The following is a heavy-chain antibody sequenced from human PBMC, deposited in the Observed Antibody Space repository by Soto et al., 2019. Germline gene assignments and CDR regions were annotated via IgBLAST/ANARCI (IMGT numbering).Heavy chain of an antibody. Sequence: SETLSLTCTVSGGSISSYYWSWIRQPPGKGLEWIGYIYYSGSTNYHPSLKSRVTISVDTSKNQFSLKLSSVTAADTAVYYCARDSSYCSGCSCYQPINWFDPWGQGTLFTVSS. CDR2: IYYSGST. CDR1: GGSISSYY. CDR3: ARDSSYCSGCSCYQPINWFDP. J-gene: IGHJ5*02. D-gene: IGHD2-15*01. V-gene: IGHV4-59*12.